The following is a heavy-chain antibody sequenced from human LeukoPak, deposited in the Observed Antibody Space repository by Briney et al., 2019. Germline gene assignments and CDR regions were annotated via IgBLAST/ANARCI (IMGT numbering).Heavy chain of an antibody. CDR3: AKGTVVVVAANDY. Sequence: PGGSLRLSCAASGFTFSSYAMTWVRQAPGKGLEWVSAISGSGGTTYYADSVKGRFTISRDNSKNTLYLQMNSLRAEDTAVYYCAKGTVVVVAANDYWGQGTLVTVSS. CDR2: ISGSGGTT. J-gene: IGHJ4*02. D-gene: IGHD2-15*01. V-gene: IGHV3-23*01. CDR1: GFTFSSYA.